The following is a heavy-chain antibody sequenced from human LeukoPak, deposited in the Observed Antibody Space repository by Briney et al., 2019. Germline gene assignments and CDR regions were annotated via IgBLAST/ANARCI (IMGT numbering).Heavy chain of an antibody. V-gene: IGHV1-2*02. Sequence: ASVKVSCKASGYTFTGYYMQWVRQAPGQGLEWMGWINPNSGGTNYAQKFQGRVTMTRDTSISTAYMELSRLRSDDTAVYYCARGRGCSSTSCYWTLYYFDYWGQGTLVTVSS. CDR1: GYTFTGYY. D-gene: IGHD2-2*01. CDR3: ARGRGCSSTSCYWTLYYFDY. CDR2: INPNSGGT. J-gene: IGHJ4*02.